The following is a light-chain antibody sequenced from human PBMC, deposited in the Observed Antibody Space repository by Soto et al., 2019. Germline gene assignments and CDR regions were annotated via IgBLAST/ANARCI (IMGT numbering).Light chain of an antibody. J-gene: IGKJ2*01. CDR1: QSVSNF. V-gene: IGKV3-11*01. CDR3: QQRDHWTRGYT. CDR2: DAS. Sequence: EIVLTQSPATLSLSPGERATLSCRASQSVSNFLAWYQQKPGQAPRLLIYDASNRASGIPARFSGSGSGTDFTLTISSLEPEDSEVYYCQQRDHWTRGYTFGQGTKLEIK.